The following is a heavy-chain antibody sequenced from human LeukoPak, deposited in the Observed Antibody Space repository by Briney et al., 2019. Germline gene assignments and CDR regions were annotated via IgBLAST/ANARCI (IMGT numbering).Heavy chain of an antibody. CDR2: ISGSGGST. J-gene: IGHJ4*02. V-gene: IGHV3-23*01. D-gene: IGHD1-20*01. CDR3: AKELENNCRECYFDY. CDR1: GFTFSSYA. Sequence: PGGSLRLSCAASGFTFSSYAMSWVRQAPGKGLEWVLAISGSGGSTYYADSVKGRFTISRDNSKNTLYLQMNSLRAEDTAVYYCAKELENNCRECYFDYWGQGTLVTVSS.